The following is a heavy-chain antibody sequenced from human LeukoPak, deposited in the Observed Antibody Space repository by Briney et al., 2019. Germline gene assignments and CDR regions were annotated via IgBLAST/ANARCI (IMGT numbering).Heavy chain of an antibody. CDR1: GYTFTDYY. Sequence: ASVKVSCKVSGYTFTDYYMHWVQQAPGKGLEWMGLVDPEDGETIYAEKFQGGVTITADTSTDTAYMELSSLRSEDTAVYYCATEASYYYDSSGYSSSFDYWGQGTLVTVSS. CDR3: ATEASYYYDSSGYSSSFDY. CDR2: VDPEDGET. V-gene: IGHV1-69-2*01. J-gene: IGHJ4*02. D-gene: IGHD3-22*01.